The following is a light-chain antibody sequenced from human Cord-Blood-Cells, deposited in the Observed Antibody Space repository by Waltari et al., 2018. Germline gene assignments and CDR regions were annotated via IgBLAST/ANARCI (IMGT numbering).Light chain of an antibody. J-gene: IGLJ2*01. V-gene: IGLV3-25*02. CDR3: QSADSSGTYVV. Sequence: SYELTQPPSVSVSPGQTSRLTCSGDALPKQYAYWYPQQPGQAPVLVIYKDSERPSGIPERFSGSSSGTTVTLTISGVQAEDDADYYCQSADSSGTYVVFGGGTKLTVL. CDR2: KDS. CDR1: ALPKQY.